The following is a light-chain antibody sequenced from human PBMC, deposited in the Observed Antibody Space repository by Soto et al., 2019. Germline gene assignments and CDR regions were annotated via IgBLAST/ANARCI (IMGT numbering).Light chain of an antibody. J-gene: IGKJ1*01. CDR1: QSVSRW. CDR3: QQYNDNWT. V-gene: IGKV1-5*03. CDR2: KAS. Sequence: DIQMTQSPSTLSASVGDRVTITCRASQSVSRWLAWYQQKPGKAPKLLIYKASTSESGVPSRFSGSGSGTEFSLAISSLQPDDSATYYCQQYNDNWTFGQGTKVEIK.